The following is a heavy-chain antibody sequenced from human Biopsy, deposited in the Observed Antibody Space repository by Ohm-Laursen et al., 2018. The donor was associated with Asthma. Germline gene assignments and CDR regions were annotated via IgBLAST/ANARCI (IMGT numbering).Heavy chain of an antibody. Sequence: GSLRLSCAASGFDLRDYTMNWVRQAPGKGLEWVASISSLSRYIYHATSLRGRFTISRDNAKRSLYLQMDSLRGDDTAVYYCSRDFTIGSGSPFHLWGRGTLVTVSS. D-gene: IGHD3-10*01. J-gene: IGHJ4*02. CDR2: ISSLSRYI. V-gene: IGHV3-21*01. CDR3: SRDFTIGSGSPFHL. CDR1: GFDLRDYT.